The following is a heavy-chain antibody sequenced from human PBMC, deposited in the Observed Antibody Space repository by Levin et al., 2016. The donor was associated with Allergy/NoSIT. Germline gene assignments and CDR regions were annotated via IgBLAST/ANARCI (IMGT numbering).Heavy chain of an antibody. Sequence: GGSLRLSCAASGFSFSDSYMNWIRQIPGKGLEWIAYITSSGGFTMYADSARGRFVISRDNAKNSLYLHIDSLRAEDTATYYCATGASNWDSFHYAMDVWGLGTTVIVSS. V-gene: IGHV3-11*05. CDR2: ITSSGGFT. CDR3: ATGASNWDSFHYAMDV. D-gene: IGHD3/OR15-3a*01. J-gene: IGHJ6*02. CDR1: GFSFSDSY.